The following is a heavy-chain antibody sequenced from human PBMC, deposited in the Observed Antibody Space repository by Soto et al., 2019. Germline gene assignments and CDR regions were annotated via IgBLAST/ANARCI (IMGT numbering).Heavy chain of an antibody. D-gene: IGHD6-19*01. J-gene: IGHJ5*02. Sequence: QVQLVQSGAEVKKPGASVKVSCKASGYTFTSHGFSWVRQAPGQGLEWMGWISAYSGDTKYSQKVQGRVSMTTDTSTTTAHMALRNLTADGTAIYYCTRDNGQWMLDPWGQGTPVTVSS. CDR1: GYTFTSHG. V-gene: IGHV1-18*01. CDR3: TRDNGQWMLDP. CDR2: ISAYSGDT.